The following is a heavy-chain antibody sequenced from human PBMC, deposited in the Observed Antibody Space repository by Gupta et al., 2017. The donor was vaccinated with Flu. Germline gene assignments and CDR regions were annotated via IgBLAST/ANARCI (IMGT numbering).Heavy chain of an antibody. CDR3: AKDLTGGAYFDL. D-gene: IGHD3-10*01. Sequence: QEQLVQSGGGVAQPGKSLRLSCTASGITFSSFGMHWVRQAPGKGLEWVAVVWYDGRNKFYADSVKGRFTVSRDNSQNILSLQLDSLSGDDTGVYYCAKDLTGGAYFDLWGQGVQVTVSS. CDR1: GITFSSFG. V-gene: IGHV3-33*06. J-gene: IGHJ4*02. CDR2: VWYDGRNK.